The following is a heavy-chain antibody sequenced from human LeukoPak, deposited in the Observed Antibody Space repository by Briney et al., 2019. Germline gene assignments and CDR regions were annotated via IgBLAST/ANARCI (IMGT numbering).Heavy chain of an antibody. CDR1: GGSFSGYY. CDR3: ARGRLRLYYYYGMDV. Sequence: SETLSLTCAVYGGSFSGYYWSWIRQPPGKGLEWIGEINHSGSTNYNPSLKSRVTISVDTSKNQFSLKLSSVTAADTAVYYCARGRLRLYYYYGMDVWGQGTTVTVSS. CDR2: INHSGST. V-gene: IGHV4-34*01. D-gene: IGHD4-17*01. J-gene: IGHJ6*02.